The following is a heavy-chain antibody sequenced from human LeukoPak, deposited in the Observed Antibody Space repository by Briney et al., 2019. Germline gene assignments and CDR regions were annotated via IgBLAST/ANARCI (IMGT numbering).Heavy chain of an antibody. CDR1: GYTFTSYG. CDR2: ISGYNGNT. J-gene: IGHJ6*03. Sequence: ASVKVSCKASGYTFTSYGISWVRQAPGQGLKWMGWISGYNGNTNYAQQKLQGRVTMTRNTSISTAYMELSSLRSEDTAVYYCARALRSSGWYGVYYYYYMDVWGKGTTVTISS. V-gene: IGHV1-18*01. CDR3: ARALRSSGWYGVYYYYYMDV. D-gene: IGHD6-19*01.